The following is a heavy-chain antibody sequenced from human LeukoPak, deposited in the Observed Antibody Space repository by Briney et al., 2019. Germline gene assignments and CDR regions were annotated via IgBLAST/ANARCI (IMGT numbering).Heavy chain of an antibody. CDR3: ARAGVWDSSDTSGYHNGAFDI. V-gene: IGHV1-2*06. Sequence: ASVKVSCKASGYTFTDYYMHWVRQAPGQGLEWMGRIKPNSGGTNYGQKFQGRITMTRDTSISIAYMKLSNLRSDDTAVYYCARAGVWDSSDTSGYHNGAFDIWGQGTMVTVSS. D-gene: IGHD3-22*01. CDR2: IKPNSGGT. J-gene: IGHJ3*02. CDR1: GYTFTDYY.